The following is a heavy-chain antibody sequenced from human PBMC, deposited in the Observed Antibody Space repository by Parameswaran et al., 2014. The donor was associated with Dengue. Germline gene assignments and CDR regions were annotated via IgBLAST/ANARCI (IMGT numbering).Heavy chain of an antibody. CDR2: IIPIFGTA. J-gene: IGHJ4*02. Sequence: SWVRQAPGQGLEWMGGIIPIFGTANYAQKFQGRVTITADESTSTAYMELSSLRSEDTAVYYCARAPLGYSNYPTGHFDYWGQGTLVTVSS. D-gene: IGHD4-11*01. CDR3: ARAPLGYSNYPTGHFDY. V-gene: IGHV1-69*01.